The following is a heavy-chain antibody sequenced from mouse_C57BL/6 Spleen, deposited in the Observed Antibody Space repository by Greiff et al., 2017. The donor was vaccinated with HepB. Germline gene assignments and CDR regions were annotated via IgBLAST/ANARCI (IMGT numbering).Heavy chain of an antibody. D-gene: IGHD1-1*01. CDR2: IDPSDSET. CDR3: ARITTVVAGVYYFDY. V-gene: IGHV1-52*01. Sequence: VQLQQSGAELVRPGSSVKLSCKASGYTFTSYWMHWVKQRPIQGLEWIGNIDPSDSETHYNQKFKDRATLTVDKSSSTAYMQLSSLTSEDPAVYYCARITTVVAGVYYFDYGGQYTTLTVSS. CDR1: GYTFTSYW. J-gene: IGHJ2*01.